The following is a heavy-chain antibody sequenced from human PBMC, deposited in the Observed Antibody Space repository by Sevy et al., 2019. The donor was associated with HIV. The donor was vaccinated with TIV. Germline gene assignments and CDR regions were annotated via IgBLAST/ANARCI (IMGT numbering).Heavy chain of an antibody. J-gene: IGHJ4*02. CDR3: ARAPVYCRGGNCYPYHFDY. Sequence: ASVKVSCKASGYSFTGYYIHWVRQAPGQGLEWMGWINPNNGGKNYAQEFQGRVTMTRVTSVSTVYMELSRLNSDDTAVYYCARAPVYCRGGNCYPYHFDYWGQGTLVTVSS. D-gene: IGHD2-15*01. CDR1: GYSFTGYY. V-gene: IGHV1-2*02. CDR2: INPNNGGK.